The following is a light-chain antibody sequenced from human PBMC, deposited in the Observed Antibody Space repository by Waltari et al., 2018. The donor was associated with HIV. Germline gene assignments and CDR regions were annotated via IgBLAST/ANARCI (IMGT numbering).Light chain of an antibody. V-gene: IGLV2-11*01. CDR2: DVS. CDR3: CSYAGSYRGV. Sequence: QPALTQPRAVSGSPGQSVTISCTGTSSDVGGYNYVSWYQHHPGKAPKLIIYDVSKRPSGVPDRFSGSKSGNTASLTISGLQAEDEADYYCCSYAGSYRGVFGGGTKLTVL. J-gene: IGLJ2*01. CDR1: SSDVGGYNY.